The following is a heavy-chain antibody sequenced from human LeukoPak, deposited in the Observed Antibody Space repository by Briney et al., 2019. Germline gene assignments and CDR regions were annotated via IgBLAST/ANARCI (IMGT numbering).Heavy chain of an antibody. CDR3: ARDSYGDYYFDY. CDR1: GFTFRRYS. CDR2: ISYDGSNK. Sequence: GGSLRLSCAASGFTFRRYSMNWVRQAPGRRLEWVALISYDGSNKYYAESVKGRFTISRDNSKNTLYLQMNSLRADDTAVYYCARDSYGDYYFDYWGQGTLVTVSS. J-gene: IGHJ4*02. V-gene: IGHV3-30*03. D-gene: IGHD4-17*01.